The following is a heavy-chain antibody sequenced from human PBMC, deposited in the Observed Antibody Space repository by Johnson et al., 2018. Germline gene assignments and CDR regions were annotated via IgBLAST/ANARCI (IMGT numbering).Heavy chain of an antibody. J-gene: IGHJ4*02. V-gene: IGHV3-74*01. CDR2: INSDGSST. CDR1: GFTFSNYW. D-gene: IGHD3-10*01. CDR3: ARQVPVDTSGSFGS. Sequence: VQLLESGGGLVQPGGSLRLSCAASGFTFSNYWMHWVRQAPGKGLVWVSRINSDGSSTSYADSVKGRFTISRDNAKNTLYLQRNSLRAEEPAVYYCARQVPVDTSGSFGSWGQGTLVTVSS.